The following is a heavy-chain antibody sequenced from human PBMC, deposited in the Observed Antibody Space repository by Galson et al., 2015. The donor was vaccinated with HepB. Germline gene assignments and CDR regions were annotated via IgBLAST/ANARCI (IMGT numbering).Heavy chain of an antibody. J-gene: IGHJ5*02. CDR2: MDPNTGNT. V-gene: IGHV1-8*01. D-gene: IGHD1/OR15-1a*01. CDR3: ARNPARTGDFDP. Sequence: SVKVSCKASGYTFTNYDINWVRQATGQGPEWLGWMDPNTGNTGYAQKFQGRVSLTRDTSTETAYMELSSLTYEDTAVYYCARNPARTGDFDPWGQGTLVIVSS. CDR1: GYTFTNYD.